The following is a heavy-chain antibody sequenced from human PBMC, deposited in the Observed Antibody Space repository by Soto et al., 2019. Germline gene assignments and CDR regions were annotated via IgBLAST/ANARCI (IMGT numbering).Heavy chain of an antibody. V-gene: IGHV4-39*07. J-gene: IGHJ6*02. CDR3: ARESGGYDSSTRYGLDV. Sequence: QLHESGPGQVKSSETLSLTCTVSGDSLRSSYHYWGWIRHSPGKGLEWIGSIYYTGNTYYNPSLKSRATISVDRSKNQFSLNLTSVTAADTAIYYCARESGGYDSSTRYGLDVWGQGTTVTVS. CDR1: GDSLRSSYHY. CDR2: IYYTGNT. D-gene: IGHD5-12*01.